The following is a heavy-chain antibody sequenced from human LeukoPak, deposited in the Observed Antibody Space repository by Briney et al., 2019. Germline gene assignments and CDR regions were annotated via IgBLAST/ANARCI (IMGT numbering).Heavy chain of an antibody. CDR2: INPNSGGT. D-gene: IGHD3-22*01. CDR3: AREYYDSSGLDY. V-gene: IGHV1-2*02. Sequence: ASVKVSCKASGYTFTGYYMHWVRQAPGQGLEWMGWINPNSGGTNYAQKFQGRATMTRDTSISTAYMELSRLRSDDTAVYYCAREYYDSSGLDYWGQGTLVTVSS. CDR1: GYTFTGYY. J-gene: IGHJ4*02.